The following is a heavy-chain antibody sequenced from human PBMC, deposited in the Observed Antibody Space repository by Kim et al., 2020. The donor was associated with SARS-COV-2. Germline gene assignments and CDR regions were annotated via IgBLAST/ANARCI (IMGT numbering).Heavy chain of an antibody. J-gene: IGHJ3*02. CDR3: ARGLLSTMVRAVDAFDI. CDR1: GFTFSSYS. D-gene: IGHD3-10*01. CDR2: ISSSSSTI. V-gene: IGHV3-48*04. Sequence: GGSLRLSCAASGFTFSSYSMNWVRQAPGKGLEWVSYISSSSSTIYYADSVKGRFTISRDNAKNSLYLQMNSLRAEDTAVYYCARGLLSTMVRAVDAFDIWGQETMVTVSS.